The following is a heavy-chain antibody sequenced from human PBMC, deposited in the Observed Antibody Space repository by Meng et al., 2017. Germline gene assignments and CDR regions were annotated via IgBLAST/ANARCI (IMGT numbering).Heavy chain of an antibody. CDR1: GFTFSSYD. D-gene: IGHD6-19*01. CDR2: IGTAGDT. V-gene: IGHV3-13*01. Sequence: GESLKIPCAASGFTFSSYDMHWVRQATGKGLEGVSAIGTAGDTYYPGSVKGRFTISRENAKNSLYLQTNSMRAGATDVYYCARIRSSGRGYFDLWGRGTLVTVSS. J-gene: IGHJ2*01. CDR3: ARIRSSGRGYFDL.